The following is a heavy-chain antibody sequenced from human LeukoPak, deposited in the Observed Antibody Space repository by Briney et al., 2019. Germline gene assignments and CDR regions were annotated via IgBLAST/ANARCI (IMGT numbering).Heavy chain of an antibody. Sequence: GASVRVSYEASGYTFTIYGISWVRQAPGEGGGRRGWISAYNANTNYAQNLQCRVTMTTDTSTSTAYMHLRSLRSHHTAVYYCARVDYDSSGYYYSRLHAFDIWGQGTMVTVSS. CDR3: ARVDYDSSGYYYSRLHAFDI. D-gene: IGHD3-22*01. J-gene: IGHJ3*02. CDR1: GYTFTIYG. V-gene: IGHV1-18*01. CDR2: ISAYNANT.